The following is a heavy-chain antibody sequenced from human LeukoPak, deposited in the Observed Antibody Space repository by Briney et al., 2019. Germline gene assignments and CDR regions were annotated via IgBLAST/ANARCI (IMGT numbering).Heavy chain of an antibody. CDR1: GYTFTGYY. CDR3: ARPDYYYYYYGMDV. V-gene: IGHV1-2*02. Sequence: ASVKVPCKASGYTFTGYYMHWVRQAPGQGLEWMGWINPNSGGTNYAQKFQGRVTMTRDTSISTAYMELSRLRSDDTAVYYCARPDYYYYYYGMDVWGQGTTVTVSS. D-gene: IGHD5-12*01. J-gene: IGHJ6*02. CDR2: INPNSGGT.